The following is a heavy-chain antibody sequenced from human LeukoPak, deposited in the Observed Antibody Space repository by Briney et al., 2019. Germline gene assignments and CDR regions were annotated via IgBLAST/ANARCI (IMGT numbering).Heavy chain of an antibody. D-gene: IGHD3/OR15-3a*01. CDR1: GFTFRDST. Sequence: PGGSLRLSCAAPGFTFRDSTMNWVRQAPGRGLEWISNIRSSGTAMSYADSVKGRFTISRDNAKNSLYLQMSSLRAEDSAVYYCARDRDWSFDYWGQGTVVTVSS. CDR3: ARDRDWSFDY. V-gene: IGHV3-48*04. CDR2: IRSSGTAM. J-gene: IGHJ4*02.